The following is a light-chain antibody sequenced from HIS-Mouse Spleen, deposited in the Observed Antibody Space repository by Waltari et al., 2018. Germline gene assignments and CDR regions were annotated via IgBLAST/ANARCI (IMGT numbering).Light chain of an antibody. CDR3: YSTDSSGNHRV. Sequence: SYELTQPPSVSVSPGQTARITCPGHALPQNYAYWYQQKSGQAPVLVIYEDSKRPSGIPERFSGSSSGTMATLTISGAQVEDEADYYCYSTDSSGNHRVFGGGTKLTVL. CDR2: EDS. V-gene: IGLV3-10*01. J-gene: IGLJ2*01. CDR1: ALPQNY.